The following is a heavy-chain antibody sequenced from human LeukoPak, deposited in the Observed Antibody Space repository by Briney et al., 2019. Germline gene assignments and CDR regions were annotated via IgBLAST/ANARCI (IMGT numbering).Heavy chain of an antibody. CDR3: ATSGRYYYDSSGYYY. V-gene: IGHV4-61*02. CDR1: GGSISSGSYY. D-gene: IGHD3-22*01. Sequence: PSQTLSLTCTVSGGSISSGSYYWSWIRQPAGKGLEWIGRIYTSGSTNYNPSLKSRVTISVDTSKNQFSLKLSSVTAADTAVYYRATSGRYYYDSSGYYYWGQGTLVTVSS. CDR2: IYTSGST. J-gene: IGHJ4*02.